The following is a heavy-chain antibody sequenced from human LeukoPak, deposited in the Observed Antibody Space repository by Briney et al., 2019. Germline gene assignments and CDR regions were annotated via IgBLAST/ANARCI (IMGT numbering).Heavy chain of an antibody. V-gene: IGHV3-30-3*01. CDR2: ISYDGSNK. Sequence: GGSLRLSCAASGFTFSSYAMRWVRQAPGKGLEWVAVISYDGSNKYYADSVKGRFTISRDNSKNTLYLQMNSLRAEDTAVYYCARDPNLEYDAFDIWGQGTMVTVSS. J-gene: IGHJ3*02. CDR3: ARDPNLEYDAFDI. CDR1: GFTFSSYA. D-gene: IGHD1-1*01.